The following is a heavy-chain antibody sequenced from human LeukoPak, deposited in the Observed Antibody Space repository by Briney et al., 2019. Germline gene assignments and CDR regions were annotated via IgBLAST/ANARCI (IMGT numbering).Heavy chain of an antibody. D-gene: IGHD1-26*01. J-gene: IGHJ4*02. CDR3: ARVSGQEDFDY. CDR2: ISSSSSYI. V-gene: IGHV3-21*01. CDR1: GFTFNSYS. Sequence: GGSLRLSCAASGFTFNSYSMNWVRQAPGKGLEWVSSISSSSSYIYYADSVKGRFTISRDNAKNSLYLQMNSLRAEDTAVYYCARVSGQEDFDYWGQGTLVTVSS.